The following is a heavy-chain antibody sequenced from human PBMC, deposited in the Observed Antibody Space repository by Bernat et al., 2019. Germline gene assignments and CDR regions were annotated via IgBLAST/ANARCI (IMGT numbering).Heavy chain of an antibody. CDR3: ARHNIGGLDY. D-gene: IGHD3-10*01. J-gene: IGHJ4*02. V-gene: IGHV5-51*01. CDR2: VHPSNSAT. Sequence: EVQLVQSGAEVKKPGESLKISCQVSGYSFTNYWIGWVRQMPGEGLEWMAIVHPSNSATRYNPSFPGEVTSSAEKSISTAYLQWSSLEAADTAIYYWARHNIGGLDYWGQGTLVTVSS. CDR1: GYSFTNYW.